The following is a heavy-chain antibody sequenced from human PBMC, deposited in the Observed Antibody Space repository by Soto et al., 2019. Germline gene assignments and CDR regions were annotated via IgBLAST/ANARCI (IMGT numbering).Heavy chain of an antibody. CDR1: GFTFSDYY. J-gene: IGHJ6*02. D-gene: IGHD4-4*01. V-gene: IGHV3-11*06. CDR2: ISSSSSYT. Sequence: VGSLRLSCAVSGFTFSDYYMSWIRQAPGKGLEWVSYISSSSSYTNYADSVKGRFTISRDNAKNSLYLQMNSLRAEDTAVYYCARRDRTRWLQYDYYYGMDVCGQGTTVTVSS. CDR3: ARRDRTRWLQYDYYYGMDV.